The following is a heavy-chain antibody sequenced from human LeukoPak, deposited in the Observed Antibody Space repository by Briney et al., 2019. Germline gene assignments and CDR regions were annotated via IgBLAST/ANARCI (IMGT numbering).Heavy chain of an antibody. V-gene: IGHV4-38-2*01. CDR1: RYSISSGYH. J-gene: IGHJ5*02. Sequence: SETLSLTCDVSRYSISSGYHWGWIRQPAGKGLEWIGRIQSSGTTDYNPSLRSRVTISVDTSKNHLSLKVNSVTAADTAIYYCARGVSQVRGMWFDPWGQGTLVTVSS. CDR2: IQSSGTT. CDR3: ARGVSQVRGMWFDP. D-gene: IGHD3-10*01.